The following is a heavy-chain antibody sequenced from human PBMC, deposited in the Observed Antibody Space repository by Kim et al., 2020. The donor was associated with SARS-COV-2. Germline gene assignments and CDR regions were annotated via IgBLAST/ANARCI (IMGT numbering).Heavy chain of an antibody. J-gene: IGHJ4*02. V-gene: IGHV3-74*01. Sequence: STDYADSGKGRFTISRDNAKNTLYLQMNSLRAEDTAVYYCARCGSSSCYGWGQGTLVTVST. D-gene: IGHD2-2*01. CDR2: ST. CDR3: ARCGSSSCYG.